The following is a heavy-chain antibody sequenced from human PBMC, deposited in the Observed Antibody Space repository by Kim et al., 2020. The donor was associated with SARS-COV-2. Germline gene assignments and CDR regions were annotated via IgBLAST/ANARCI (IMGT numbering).Heavy chain of an antibody. D-gene: IGHD5-18*01. CDR2: IYYSGST. V-gene: IGHV4-31*03. CDR3: ARVGLDTAMVKNAFDI. Sequence: SETLSLTCTVCGGSISSGGYYWSWIRQHPGKGLEWIGYIYYSGSTYYNPSLKSRVTISVDTSKNQFSLKLSSVTAADTAVYYCARVGLDTAMVKNAFDIWGQGTMVTVSS. J-gene: IGHJ3*02. CDR1: GGSISSGGYY.